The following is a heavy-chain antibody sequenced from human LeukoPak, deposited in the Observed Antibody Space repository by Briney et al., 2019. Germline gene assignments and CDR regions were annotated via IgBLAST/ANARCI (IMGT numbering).Heavy chain of an antibody. V-gene: IGHV3-30*03. D-gene: IGHD3-3*01. CDR3: ARGTDTKPFWSGYWVDV. CDR1: GSTFSTSA. Sequence: GGSLRLSCAASGSTFSTSAMHWVRQAPGKGLDWVAVISYDESNKYYADSVKGRFTISRDNSKNTLYLQMNSLRGEDTAMYYCARGTDTKPFWSGYWVDVWGQGTTVTVSS. CDR2: ISYDESNK. J-gene: IGHJ6*02.